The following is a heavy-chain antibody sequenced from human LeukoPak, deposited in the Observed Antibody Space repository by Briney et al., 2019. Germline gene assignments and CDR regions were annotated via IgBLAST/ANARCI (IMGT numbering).Heavy chain of an antibody. CDR1: GFTFSTYG. D-gene: IGHD3-22*01. Sequence: PGGPLRLSCAASGFTFSTYGMNWVRQAPGKRLEWVSGISGSGDTTYYADSVKGRFTISRDNSKNTLYLQMNSLRAEDTAVYYCARDLHSSSGYYPFHYYYYYMDVWGKGTTVTVSS. V-gene: IGHV3-23*01. CDR2: ISGSGDTT. J-gene: IGHJ6*03. CDR3: ARDLHSSSGYYPFHYYYYYMDV.